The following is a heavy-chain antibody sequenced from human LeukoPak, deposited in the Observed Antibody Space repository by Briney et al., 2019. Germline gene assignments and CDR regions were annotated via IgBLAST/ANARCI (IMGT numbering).Heavy chain of an antibody. Sequence: GGSLRLSCAASGFTFSSYAMHWVRQAPGKGLEYVSAISSNGGSTYYADSVKGRFTISGDNSKNTLYLQMGSLRAEDMAVYYCARESTVTHSFDYWGQGTLVTVSS. CDR1: GFTFSSYA. J-gene: IGHJ4*02. CDR3: ARESTVTHSFDY. D-gene: IGHD4-17*01. V-gene: IGHV3-64*02. CDR2: ISSNGGST.